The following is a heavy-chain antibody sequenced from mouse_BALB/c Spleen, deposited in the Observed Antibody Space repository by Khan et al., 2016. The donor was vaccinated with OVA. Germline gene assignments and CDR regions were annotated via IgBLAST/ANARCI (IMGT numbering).Heavy chain of an antibody. CDR2: INPNNGDT. J-gene: IGHJ3*01. Sequence: IQLVQSRPDLVKPGASMRISCKASGYSFTAYIMNWVRRSHGKNLEWIGLINPNNGDTTYNQKFKGKATLTVDKSSSTAYMELLSLTSEDSAVFYCTRSGYGGFAYWGQGTLVTVSA. V-gene: IGHV1-18*01. CDR3: TRSGYGGFAY. D-gene: IGHD3-1*01. CDR1: GYSFTAYI.